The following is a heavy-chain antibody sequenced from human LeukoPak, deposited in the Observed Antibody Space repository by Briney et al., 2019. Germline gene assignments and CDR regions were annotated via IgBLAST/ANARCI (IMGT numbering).Heavy chain of an antibody. V-gene: IGHV3-33*01. D-gene: IGHD4-17*01. Sequence: AGGSLRLSAAASGFSFCGFGMHWVRQAPGKGVGGVVGIWYDGSNKYYADSVKGRCTISRDNSKNTLYLQMNSLRAEDTAVYYCARLYGTYPGWFDPWGQGTLVTVSS. CDR2: IWYDGSNK. CDR3: ARLYGTYPGWFDP. J-gene: IGHJ5*02. CDR1: GFSFCGFG.